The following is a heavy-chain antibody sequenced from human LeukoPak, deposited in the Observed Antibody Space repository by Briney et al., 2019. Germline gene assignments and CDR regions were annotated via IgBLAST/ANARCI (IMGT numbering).Heavy chain of an antibody. CDR1: GFTFSNFA. J-gene: IGHJ4*02. D-gene: IGHD5-18*01. Sequence: GGSLRLSCAASGFTFSNFAMSWVRQAPGKGLVWVSRINSDGSSTSYADSVKGRFTISRDNAKNTLYLQMNSLRAEDTAVYYCARSVGYSYGFYQGVIDYWGQGTLVTVSS. CDR3: ARSVGYSYGFYQGVIDY. V-gene: IGHV3-74*01. CDR2: INSDGSST.